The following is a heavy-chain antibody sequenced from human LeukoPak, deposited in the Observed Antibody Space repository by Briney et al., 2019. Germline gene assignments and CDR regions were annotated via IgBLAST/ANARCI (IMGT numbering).Heavy chain of an antibody. V-gene: IGHV1-18*01. CDR3: AKDSGWILFDD. Sequence: ASVKVSCKASGYTFTSYGISWVRQAPGQGLEWMGWINPYNGNTNYAQKLQGRVTMTTGTSTSTAYMELRSLRSDDTAVYYCAKDSGWILFDDWGQGTLVTVSS. CDR2: INPYNGNT. D-gene: IGHD2-2*03. CDR1: GYTFTSYG. J-gene: IGHJ4*02.